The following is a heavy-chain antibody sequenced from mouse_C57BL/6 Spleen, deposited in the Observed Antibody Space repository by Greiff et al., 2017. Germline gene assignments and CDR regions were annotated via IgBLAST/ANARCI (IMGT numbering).Heavy chain of an antibody. CDR3: AREGAPRDYYAMDY. CDR1: GYTFTSYG. Sequence: VQLQQSGAELARPGASVKLSCKASGYTFTSYGISWVKQRTGQGLEWIGEFYPRSGNTYYNEKFKGKATLTADKSSSPAYMELRSITSEDSAVYFCAREGAPRDYYAMDYWGQGTSGTVSS. J-gene: IGHJ4*01. CDR2: FYPRSGNT. V-gene: IGHV1-81*01.